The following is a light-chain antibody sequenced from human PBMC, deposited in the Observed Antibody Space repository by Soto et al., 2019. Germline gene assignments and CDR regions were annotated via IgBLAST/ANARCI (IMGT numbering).Light chain of an antibody. CDR1: QSVSSSY. J-gene: IGKJ1*01. Sequence: EIVLAQSPGTLSVSPGERATLSCRASQSVSSSYLAWYQQKPGQAPRLLIYGAPNRATRIPDRFSGSGSGTDFTLTISRLEPEDFAVYYCQLYGTSSWTFGQGTKVDIK. CDR3: QLYGTSSWT. CDR2: GAP. V-gene: IGKV3-20*01.